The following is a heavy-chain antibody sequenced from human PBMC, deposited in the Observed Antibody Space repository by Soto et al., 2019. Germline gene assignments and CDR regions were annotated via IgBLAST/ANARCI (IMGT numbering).Heavy chain of an antibody. Sequence: QVQLVQSGAEVKKPGSSVKVSCKASGGAFSDYAFSWVRQAPGQGLEWLGGIMPIFRAPDYAQKFQGRVTITADEFTRTAYMEMNSLRSEDTAVYYCEGWLKGSDIGNYYYGMDVWGQGTTVTVS. CDR2: IMPIFRAP. V-gene: IGHV1-69*12. D-gene: IGHD2-15*01. CDR3: EGWLKGSDIGNYYYGMDV. J-gene: IGHJ6*02. CDR1: GGAFSDYA.